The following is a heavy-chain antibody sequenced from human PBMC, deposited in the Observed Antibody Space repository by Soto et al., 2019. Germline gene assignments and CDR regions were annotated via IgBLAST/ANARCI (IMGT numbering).Heavy chain of an antibody. CDR3: ARDSAWIPYYHYGMDV. D-gene: IGHD5-18*01. Sequence: EVQLVESGGGLIQPGGSLRLSCAASGFSVSSNYMSWVRQAPGKGLEWVSVIYSGGNTHYADSVKGRFTISRDNYKNTLYLQTIRQRAEDTAVYYCARDSAWIPYYHYGMDVWGQGTTVTVSS. V-gene: IGHV3-53*01. J-gene: IGHJ6*02. CDR2: IYSGGNT. CDR1: GFSVSSNY.